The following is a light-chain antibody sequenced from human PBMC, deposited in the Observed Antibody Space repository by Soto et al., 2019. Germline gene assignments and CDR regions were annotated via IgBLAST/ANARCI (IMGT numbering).Light chain of an antibody. CDR1: SYNVGKNL. J-gene: IGLJ3*02. CDR3: AAWDDSLSAWV. CDR2: KNN. V-gene: IGLV1-47*01. Sequence: QSVLTQPPSASGTPGQRVTISCSGGSYNVGKNLVYWYQQRPGTAPKLIIFKNNQRPSGVPDRFSGSNSGSSASLAISGLRSEDEADYFCAAWDDSLSAWVFGGGTKLIVL.